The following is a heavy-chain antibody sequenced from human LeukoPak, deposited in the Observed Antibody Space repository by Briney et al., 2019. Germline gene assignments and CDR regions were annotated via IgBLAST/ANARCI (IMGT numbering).Heavy chain of an antibody. CDR2: INHSGST. CDR1: GGSFSGYY. CDR3: ARHFRLSITMVRGYNWFDP. D-gene: IGHD3-10*01. J-gene: IGHJ5*02. V-gene: IGHV4-34*01. Sequence: PSETLSLTCAVYGGSFSGYYWSWIRQPPGKGLEWIGEINHSGSTNYNPSLKSRVTISVDTSKNQFSLKLSSVTAADTAVYYCARHFRLSITMVRGYNWFDPWGQGTLVTVSS.